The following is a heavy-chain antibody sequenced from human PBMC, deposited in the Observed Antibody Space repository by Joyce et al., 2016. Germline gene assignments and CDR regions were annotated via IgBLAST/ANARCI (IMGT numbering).Heavy chain of an antibody. J-gene: IGHJ4*02. CDR1: GFAFNTYG. V-gene: IGHV3-21*01. CDR3: ARGGGGYSYGLD. D-gene: IGHD5-18*01. CDR2: ISSSSTFI. Sequence: EVQVAESGGGLVKPGGSLRLSCVASGFAFNTYGMIWVRQAPGKGLEWVSYISSSSTFIYYTDSVKGRFTMSRDNAKNSLYLQMNSLRAEDTAVYYCARGGGGYSYGLDWGQGTLVTVSS.